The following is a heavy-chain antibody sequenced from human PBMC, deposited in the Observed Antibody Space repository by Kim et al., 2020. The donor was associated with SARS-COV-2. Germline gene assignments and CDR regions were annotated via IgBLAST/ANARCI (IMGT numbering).Heavy chain of an antibody. CDR2: INHSGST. CDR3: ASGISSTVKADS. D-gene: IGHD4-4*01. J-gene: IGHJ4*02. V-gene: IGHV4-34*01. Sequence: SETLSLTCAVYGGSFSGYYWAWIRQSPGKGLEWIGEINHSGSTNYNPSLKSRVTISVDKSKNQFSLKLSSVTAADTALYFCASGISSTVKADSWGQGVSVTVSS. CDR1: GGSFSGYY.